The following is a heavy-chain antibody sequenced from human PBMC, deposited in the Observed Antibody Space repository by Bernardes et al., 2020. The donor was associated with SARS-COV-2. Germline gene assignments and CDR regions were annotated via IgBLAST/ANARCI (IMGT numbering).Heavy chain of an antibody. CDR1: GFTFNKYA. Sequence: VGSLLLSFAASGFTFNKYAMHWVRQAPGKGLEWVSGINGNGDTTYYADSVKGRFTISRDNSKNTLYLQMNSLRADDTALYYGTKCTCYTTGACFDSWDQGTLVTVSS. J-gene: IGHJ5*01. V-gene: IGHV3-23*01. D-gene: IGHD2-15*01. CDR3: TKCTCYTTGACFDS. CDR2: INGNGDTT.